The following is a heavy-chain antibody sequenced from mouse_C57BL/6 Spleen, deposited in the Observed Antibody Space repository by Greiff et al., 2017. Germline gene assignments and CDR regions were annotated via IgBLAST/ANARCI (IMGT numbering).Heavy chain of an antibody. CDR3: ARGETARYAMDY. Sequence: VQLQQSGAELVKPGASVKISCKASGYAFSSYWMNWVKQRPGKGLEGIGQIYPGDGDTNYNGKFKGKATLTADKSSSTAYMQLSSLTSEDSAVYFCARGETARYAMDYWGQGTSVTVSS. V-gene: IGHV1-80*01. CDR2: IYPGDGDT. J-gene: IGHJ4*01. D-gene: IGHD3-2*01. CDR1: GYAFSSYW.